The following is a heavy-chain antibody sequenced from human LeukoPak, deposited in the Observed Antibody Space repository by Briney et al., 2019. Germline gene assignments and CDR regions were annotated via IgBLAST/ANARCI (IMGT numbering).Heavy chain of an antibody. Sequence: GGSLRLSCAASGFSFSIYSMNWVRQAPGKGLEWVSYIDSMSGSIYYADSVEGRFTISRDNAKNSLYLQMNSLRAEDTAVYYCTREASEFYWGQGTLVTVSS. D-gene: IGHD3-10*01. CDR3: TREASEFY. CDR2: IDSMSGSI. J-gene: IGHJ4*02. CDR1: GFSFSIYS. V-gene: IGHV3-48*01.